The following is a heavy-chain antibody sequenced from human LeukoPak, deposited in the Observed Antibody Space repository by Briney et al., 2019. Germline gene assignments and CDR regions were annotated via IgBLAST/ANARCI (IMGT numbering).Heavy chain of an antibody. J-gene: IGHJ4*02. CDR1: GLTLADYG. Sequence: GGSLTLSCTPSGLTLADYGISWFRQPPPRGGGGVGFIRSKDYASITEYYECVKSKFTISRDDSKIIAYLQMNSQKTEDTDVYSCSRSPDSGCYSAPASPSDDYIDYWGQGTLVTVSS. CDR2: IRSKDYASIT. D-gene: IGHD3-22*01. CDR3: SRSPDSGCYSAPASPSDDYIDY. V-gene: IGHV3-49*03.